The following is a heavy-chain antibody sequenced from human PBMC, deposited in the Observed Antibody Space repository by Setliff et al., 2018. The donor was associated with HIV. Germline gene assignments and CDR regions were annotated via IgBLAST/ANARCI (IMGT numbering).Heavy chain of an antibody. J-gene: IGHJ4*02. D-gene: IGHD2-15*01. V-gene: IGHV4-38-2*01. CDR2: IYNSGTN. CDR1: GYSISSGYY. CDR3: ARFCRGGSCPDY. Sequence: SETLSLTCAVSGYSISSGYYWGWIRQTPGKGLAWIGNIYNSGTNYYNPSLKSRVTISVDTSKNQFSLKLSSVTAADTPVYYCARFCRGGSCPDYWGQGTLVTVPQ.